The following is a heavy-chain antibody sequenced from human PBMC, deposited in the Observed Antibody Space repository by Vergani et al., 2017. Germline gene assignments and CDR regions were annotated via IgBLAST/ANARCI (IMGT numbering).Heavy chain of an antibody. V-gene: IGHV2-5*01. Sequence: QVTLQESGPVLVKPTETLTLTCTVSGFSLTTGGEGVGWIRQPPGRALEWLAFVYWNDDERYSPSLKSRVTITKDTSKNEVILTMATMDPVDTATYYCVHRLGYFDWDGAFDVWGPGTMVTVSS. J-gene: IGHJ3*01. CDR3: VHRLGYFDWDGAFDV. CDR1: GFSLTTGGEG. CDR2: VYWNDDE. D-gene: IGHD3-9*01.